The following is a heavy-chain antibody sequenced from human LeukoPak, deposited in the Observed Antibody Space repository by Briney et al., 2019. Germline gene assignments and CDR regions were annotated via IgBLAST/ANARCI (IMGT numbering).Heavy chain of an antibody. CDR1: GDSISSSTYY. D-gene: IGHD6-6*01. J-gene: IGHJ2*01. Sequence: SETLSLTCTVSGDSISSSTYYWGWIRQPPGKGLEWIGSFYYTGSTYYNPSLKSRVTISVDRSKNHFSLNLTSVTAADTAVYYCARDGKYSSSEYFDLWGRGTLVTVSS. CDR3: ARDGKYSSSEYFDL. V-gene: IGHV4-39*07. CDR2: FYYTGST.